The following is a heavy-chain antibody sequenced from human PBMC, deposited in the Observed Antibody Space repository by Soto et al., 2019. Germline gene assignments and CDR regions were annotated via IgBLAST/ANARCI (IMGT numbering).Heavy chain of an antibody. CDR3: ATSQNGYDSVFDY. V-gene: IGHV4-59*08. CDR1: GGSISSYY. Sequence: PSETLSLTCTVSGGSISSYYWSWIRQPPGKGLEWIGYIYYSGSTNYNPSLKSRVTISVDTSKNQFSLKLSSVTAADTAVYYCATSQNGYDSVFDYWGQGTLVTVSS. D-gene: IGHD5-12*01. CDR2: IYYSGST. J-gene: IGHJ4*02.